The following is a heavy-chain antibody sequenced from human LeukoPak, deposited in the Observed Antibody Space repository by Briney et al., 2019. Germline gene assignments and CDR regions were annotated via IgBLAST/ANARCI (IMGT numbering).Heavy chain of an antibody. D-gene: IGHD6-6*01. CDR3: ARDRSGSSSSPTFVY. Sequence: PSETLSLTCTVSGGSISSGGYYWSWLRQHPGKGLEWIGYIYYSGSTYYNPSLKSRVTISVDTSKYQFSLKLSSVTAADTAVYYCARDRSGSSSSPTFVYWGQGTLVTVSS. CDR1: GGSISSGGYY. CDR2: IYYSGST. J-gene: IGHJ4*02. V-gene: IGHV4-31*03.